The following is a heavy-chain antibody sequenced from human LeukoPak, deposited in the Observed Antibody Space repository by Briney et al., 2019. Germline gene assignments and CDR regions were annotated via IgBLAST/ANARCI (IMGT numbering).Heavy chain of an antibody. CDR1: GGSISSYY. J-gene: IGHJ4*02. V-gene: IGHV4-59*12. Sequence: SETLSLTCTVSGGSISSYYWSWIRQPPGKGLEWIGSIYYSGSTNYNPSPKSRVTISVDTSKNQFSLKLSSVTAADTAVYYCARGWERITIFGVVIEGFDYWGQGTLVTVSS. D-gene: IGHD3-3*01. CDR2: IYYSGST. CDR3: ARGWERITIFGVVIEGFDY.